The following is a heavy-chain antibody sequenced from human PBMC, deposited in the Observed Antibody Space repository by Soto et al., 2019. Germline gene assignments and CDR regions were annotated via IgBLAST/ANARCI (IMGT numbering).Heavy chain of an antibody. CDR2: IYYSGST. CDR1: GGSISSGDYY. J-gene: IGHJ6*02. Sequence: QVQLQESGPGLVKPSQTLSLTCTVSGGSISSGDYYWSWIRQHPGKGLEWIGYIYYSGSTYYNPSLKSRVTISVDTSKNQFSLKLSSVTAADTAVYYCARGNLQITMVRGVINYYYYYGMDVWGQGTTVTVSS. V-gene: IGHV4-31*03. CDR3: ARGNLQITMVRGVINYYYYYGMDV. D-gene: IGHD3-10*01.